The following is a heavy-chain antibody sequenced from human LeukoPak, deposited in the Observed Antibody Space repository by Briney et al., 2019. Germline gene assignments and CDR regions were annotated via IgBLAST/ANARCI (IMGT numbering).Heavy chain of an antibody. J-gene: IGHJ6*02. CDR3: ARTQAAAGGPYYYYYGMDV. D-gene: IGHD6-13*01. Sequence: ASMKVSCKASGYTFTGYYMHWVRQAPGQGLEWMGWINPNSGGTNYAQKFQGRVTMTRDTSISTAYMELSRLRSDDTAVYYCARTQAAAGGPYYYYYGMDVWGQGTTVTVSS. CDR1: GYTFTGYY. CDR2: INPNSGGT. V-gene: IGHV1-2*02.